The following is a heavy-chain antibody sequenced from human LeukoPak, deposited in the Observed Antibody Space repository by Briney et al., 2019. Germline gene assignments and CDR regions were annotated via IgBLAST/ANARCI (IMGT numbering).Heavy chain of an antibody. Sequence: GGSLRLSCAASGFTFSSYGMSWVRQAPGKGLEWVSAISGSGGSTYYADSVKGRFTISRDNSKNTLYLQMNSLRAEDTAVYYCAKVWGITMVRGVIITSRYFDYWGQGTLVTVSS. CDR1: GFTFSSYG. CDR3: AKVWGITMVRGVIITSRYFDY. J-gene: IGHJ4*02. D-gene: IGHD3-10*01. CDR2: ISGSGGST. V-gene: IGHV3-23*01.